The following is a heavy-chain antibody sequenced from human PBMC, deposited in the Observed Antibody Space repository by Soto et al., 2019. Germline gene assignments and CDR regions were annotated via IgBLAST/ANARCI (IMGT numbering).Heavy chain of an antibody. CDR2: IGSGGTKA. V-gene: IGHV3-23*01. J-gene: IGHJ3*02. Sequence: PGGSLRLSCAASGFTFRSYAMIWVRQAPGKGLEWVSAIGSGGTKAFYADSVKDRFTISRDNSKNTLYLQMNSLRAEDTAIYYCAKYLTDTSPSRGAYDIWGQGTMVTVS. CDR3: AKYLTDTSPSRGAYDI. CDR1: GFTFRSYA. D-gene: IGHD1-26*01.